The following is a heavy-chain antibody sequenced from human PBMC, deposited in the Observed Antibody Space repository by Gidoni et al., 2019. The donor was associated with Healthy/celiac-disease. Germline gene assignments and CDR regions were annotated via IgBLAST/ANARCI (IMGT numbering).Heavy chain of an antibody. CDR2: ISYDGSNK. CDR1: GFSSRCYA. J-gene: IGHJ5*02. Sequence: QVQLVESGGGVVQPGRSLRLSCAASGFSSRCYAMHWVRQAPGKGLEWVAVISYDGSNKYYADSVKGRFTISRDNSKNTLYLQMNSLRAEDTAVYYCARAAVTAAIRGGSWFDPWGQGTLVTVSS. V-gene: IGHV3-30*04. D-gene: IGHD2-2*02. CDR3: ARAAVTAAIRGGSWFDP.